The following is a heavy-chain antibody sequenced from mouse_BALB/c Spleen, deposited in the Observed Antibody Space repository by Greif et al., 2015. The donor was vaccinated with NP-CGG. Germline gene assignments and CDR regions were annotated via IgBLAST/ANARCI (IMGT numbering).Heavy chain of an antibody. J-gene: IGHJ2*01. V-gene: IGHV7-3*02. CDR1: GFTFTDYY. CDR3: ARDRGIRGYFDY. CDR2: IRNKANGYTT. Sequence: EVQLVESGGGLVQPGGSLRLSCATSGFTFTDYYMSWVRQPPGKALEWLGFIRNKANGYTTEYSASVKGRFTISRDNSQSILYLQMNTLRAEDSATYYCARDRGIRGYFDYWGQGTTLTVSS. D-gene: IGHD2-4*01.